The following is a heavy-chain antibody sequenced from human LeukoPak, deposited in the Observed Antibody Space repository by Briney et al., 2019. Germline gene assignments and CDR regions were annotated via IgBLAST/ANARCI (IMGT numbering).Heavy chain of an antibody. D-gene: IGHD6-13*01. Sequence: GGSLRLSCAASGFTFSSYAMSWVRQAPGKGLEWVSLISGSGGGTYYADSVKGRFTISRDNAKNTLYLQMNSLRAEDTAVYYCARVSSSSWWALDYWGQGTLVSVSS. CDR2: ISGSGGGT. CDR3: ARVSSSSWWALDY. J-gene: IGHJ4*02. V-gene: IGHV3-23*01. CDR1: GFTFSSYA.